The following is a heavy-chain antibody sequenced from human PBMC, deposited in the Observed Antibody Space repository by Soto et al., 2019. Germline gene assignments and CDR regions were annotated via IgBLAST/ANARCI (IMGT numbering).Heavy chain of an antibody. V-gene: IGHV3-30*03. J-gene: IGHJ4*02. CDR1: GFTFSSYG. CDR3: VRATSFY. CDR2: ISYDGSNK. D-gene: IGHD5-12*01. Sequence: QVQLVESGGGVVQPGRSLRLSCAASGFTFSSYGMHWVRQAPGKGLERVAVISYDGSNKYYADSVKGRFTISRDNSKNTLYLQMNSLSAEDTAVYSCVRATSFYCVQGTLDTFSS.